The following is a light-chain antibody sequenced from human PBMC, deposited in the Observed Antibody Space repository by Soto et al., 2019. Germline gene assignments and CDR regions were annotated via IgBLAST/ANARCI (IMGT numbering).Light chain of an antibody. CDR2: LEGSGSY. J-gene: IGLJ3*02. CDR1: SGHSSYI. V-gene: IGLV4-60*02. Sequence: QLVLTQSSSASASLGSSVKLTCTLSSGHSSYIIAWHQQQPGKAPRYLMKLEGSGSYNQGSGVPDRFSGSSSGADRYLTISNHQFEDEADYYCETWDSNTHTVFGGGTKLTVL. CDR3: ETWDSNTHTV.